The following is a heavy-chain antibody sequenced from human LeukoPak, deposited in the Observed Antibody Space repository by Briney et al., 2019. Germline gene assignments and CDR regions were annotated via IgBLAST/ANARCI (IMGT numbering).Heavy chain of an antibody. V-gene: IGHV4-59*01. CDR3: AGSYYYYGMDV. J-gene: IGHJ6*02. CDR1: GGSISSYY. Sequence: LETLSLTCTVSGGSISSYYWSWIRQPPGKGLEWIGYIYYSGSTNYNPSLKSRVTISVDTSKNQFSLKLSSVTAADTAVYYCAGSYYYYGMDVWGQGTTVTVSS. CDR2: IYYSGST.